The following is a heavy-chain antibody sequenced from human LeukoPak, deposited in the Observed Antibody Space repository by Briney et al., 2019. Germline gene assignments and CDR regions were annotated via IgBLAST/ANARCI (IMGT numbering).Heavy chain of an antibody. Sequence: ASVKVSCKASGYTFTSYAMNWVRQAPGQGLEWMGWINTNTGNPTYAQGFTGRFVFSLDTSVSTAYLQISSLKAEDTAVYYCARRRELFGYYYYYYMVVWGKGTTVTVPS. D-gene: IGHD1-7*01. CDR1: GYTFTSYA. J-gene: IGHJ6*03. CDR2: INTNTGNP. V-gene: IGHV7-4-1*02. CDR3: ARRRELFGYYYYYYMVV.